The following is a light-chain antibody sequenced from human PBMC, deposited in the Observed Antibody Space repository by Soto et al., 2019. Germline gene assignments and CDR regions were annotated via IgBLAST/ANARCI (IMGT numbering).Light chain of an antibody. CDR3: QPYNQWPALF. CDR2: GAS. CDR1: QSVSTT. J-gene: IGKJ4*01. Sequence: EIVMTQSPATLSVSPGERATLSCRASQSVSTTLAWYQQKPGQAPRLLIYGASTRATGVPARFSGSGSRTEFTLPISSLQSKNFAVYYCQPYNQWPALFFGGGTKVEIK. V-gene: IGKV3-15*01.